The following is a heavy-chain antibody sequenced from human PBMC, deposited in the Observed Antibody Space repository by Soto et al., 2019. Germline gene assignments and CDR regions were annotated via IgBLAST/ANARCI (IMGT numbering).Heavy chain of an antibody. D-gene: IGHD4-4*01. Sequence: PGGSLRLSCAASGFTFGSYTMSWVRQTPGKGLEWVANIKQDGSEKYYVDSVKGRFTISRDNAKNSLYLQMNSLRAEDTAVYYCARGGRQLYFDYWGQGTLVTVS. CDR3: ARGGRQLYFDY. CDR1: GFTFGSYT. J-gene: IGHJ4*02. CDR2: IKQDGSEK. V-gene: IGHV3-7*01.